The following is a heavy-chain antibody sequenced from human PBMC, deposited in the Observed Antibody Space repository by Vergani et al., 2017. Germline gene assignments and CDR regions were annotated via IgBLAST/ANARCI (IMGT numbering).Heavy chain of an antibody. CDR1: GGSISSGGYY. Sequence: QVQLQESGPGLVKPSQTLSLTCTVSGGSISSGGYYWSWIRQHPGKGLEWIGYIYYSGSTYYNPSLKSRVTISVDTSKNQFSLKLSSVTAADTAVYYCARKPIVVVTATDPPSNWFDPWGQGTLVTVSS. CDR2: IYYSGST. D-gene: IGHD2-21*02. J-gene: IGHJ5*02. CDR3: ARKPIVVVTATDPPSNWFDP. V-gene: IGHV4-31*03.